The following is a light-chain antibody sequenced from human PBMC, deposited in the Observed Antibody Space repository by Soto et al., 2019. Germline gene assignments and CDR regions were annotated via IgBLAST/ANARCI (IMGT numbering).Light chain of an antibody. CDR3: QPYNNWPRT. V-gene: IGKV3-15*01. J-gene: IGKJ1*01. CDR1: QSVSSY. Sequence: EIVLTQPPATRSLSPGERATLSCRASQSVSSYLAWYQQKPAQAPRLLIYGASTRATGIPARFSGSGSGTEFTLTISSLQSEDFAVYYCQPYNNWPRTFGQGTKVDI. CDR2: GAS.